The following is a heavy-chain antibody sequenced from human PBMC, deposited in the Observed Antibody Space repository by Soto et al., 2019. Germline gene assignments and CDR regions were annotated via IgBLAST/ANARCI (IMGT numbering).Heavy chain of an antibody. CDR1: GGSINRNSYY. D-gene: IGHD6-19*01. CDR3: ARHGHRVSSGFDY. CDR2: IYYSGGT. V-gene: IGHV4-39*01. Sequence: SDTLSLTCVVSGGSINRNSYYWDWIRQPPGKGLEWIGSIYYSGGTYHNPSLKGRLTISVDTSRNQLSLKLTSVTAADTAVYYCARHGHRVSSGFDYWGQGTLVTVYS. J-gene: IGHJ4*02.